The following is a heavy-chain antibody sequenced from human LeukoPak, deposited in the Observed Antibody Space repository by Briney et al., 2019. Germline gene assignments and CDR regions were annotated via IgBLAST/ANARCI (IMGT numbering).Heavy chain of an antibody. D-gene: IGHD3-22*01. Sequence: SETLSLTCAVYGGSFNDYYWNWIRQPPGKGLEWIGEINLRGSTTYNPSLKSRVTISLDESKNQFSLKLSSVTAADTAVYYCASCAYYYDSSGLRYFAFDIWGQGTMVTASS. CDR3: ASCAYYYDSSGLRYFAFDI. CDR1: GGSFNDYY. V-gene: IGHV4-34*01. J-gene: IGHJ3*02. CDR2: INLRGST.